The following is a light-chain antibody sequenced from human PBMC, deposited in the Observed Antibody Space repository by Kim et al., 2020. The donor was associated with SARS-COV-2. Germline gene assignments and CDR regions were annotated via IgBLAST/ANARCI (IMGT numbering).Light chain of an antibody. CDR3: AAWHDSLNGPV. Sequence: QSVLTQPPSASGTPGQRVTISCSGSSSNIGRNTVSWYQQLPGTAPKLLMYSNNQRPSGVPDRFSGSKSGTSASLAISGLQSEDEADYYCAAWHDSLNGPVFGGGTQLTVL. V-gene: IGLV1-44*01. CDR1: SSNIGRNT. J-gene: IGLJ2*01. CDR2: SNN.